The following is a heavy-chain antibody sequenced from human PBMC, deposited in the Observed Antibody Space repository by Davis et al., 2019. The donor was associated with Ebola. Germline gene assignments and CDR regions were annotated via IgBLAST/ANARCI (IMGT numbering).Heavy chain of an antibody. CDR2: IFPRDSDT. J-gene: IGHJ3*02. Sequence: GESLKISCRGSGYSFSDSWIAWVRQLPGKGLEWMGIIFPRDSDTRYSPSFRGQVTISADKSIKTAFLQWSSLKASDTAIYYCATLRRTITGMDDGFDIWGQGTMVTVSS. CDR3: ATLRRTITGMDDGFDI. CDR1: GYSFSDSW. V-gene: IGHV5-51*01. D-gene: IGHD1-20*01.